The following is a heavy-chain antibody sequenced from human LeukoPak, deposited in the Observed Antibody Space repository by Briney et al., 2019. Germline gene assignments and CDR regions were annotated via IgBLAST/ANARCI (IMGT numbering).Heavy chain of an antibody. CDR1: GFTVSSLA. D-gene: IGHD7-27*01. J-gene: IGHJ3*02. V-gene: IGHV3-53*01. CDR3: ARDLTGTDAFDI. CDR2: IYSGGST. Sequence: GGSLRLSCAASGFTVSSLAMHWVRQAPGKGLEWVSVIYSGGSTYYADSVKGRFTISRDNSKNTLYLQMNSLRAEDTAVYYCARDLTGTDAFDIWGQGTMVTVSS.